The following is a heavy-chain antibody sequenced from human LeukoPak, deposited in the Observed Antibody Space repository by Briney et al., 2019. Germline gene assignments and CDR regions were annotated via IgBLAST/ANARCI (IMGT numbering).Heavy chain of an antibody. CDR3: ARGGWSLGYCSSSSCLDWFDP. Sequence: ASVKVSCKASRYTFTDYYMHWVRQAPGQGLEWMGWINPNSGGTNHAQKFQGRVTMTRDTSISTAYMELSRLRSDDTAVYYCARGGWSLGYCSSSSCLDWFDPWGQGTLVTVSS. CDR2: INPNSGGT. V-gene: IGHV1-2*02. D-gene: IGHD2-2*01. CDR1: RYTFTDYY. J-gene: IGHJ5*02.